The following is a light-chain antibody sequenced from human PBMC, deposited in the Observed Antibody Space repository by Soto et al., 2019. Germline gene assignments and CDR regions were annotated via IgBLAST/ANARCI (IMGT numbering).Light chain of an antibody. CDR3: CSYAGSPYV. Sequence: QSALTQPRSVSGSPGQSVTISCTGTSSDVGGYNYVSWYQQHPGKAPKLMIYDVSERPSGVPDRFSGSKSGNTASLTISGLQAEDEADYYCCSYAGSPYVFVTGTKLTVL. V-gene: IGLV2-11*01. J-gene: IGLJ1*01. CDR2: DVS. CDR1: SSDVGGYNY.